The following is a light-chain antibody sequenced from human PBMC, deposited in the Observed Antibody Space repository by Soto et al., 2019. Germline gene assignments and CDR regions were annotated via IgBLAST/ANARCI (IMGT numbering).Light chain of an antibody. CDR2: AVT. J-gene: IGLJ2*01. CDR3: TSHSDSRTVV. CDR1: SSDIGLNNY. Sequence: QSAPTQPASVSGSPGQSITISCTGTSSDIGLNNYVSWYQQHPGKAPALIIYAVTYRPSGVSSRFSGSTSGDTASLPISGLRTEDEADYYCTSHSDSRTVVFGGGNKVTV. V-gene: IGLV2-14*03.